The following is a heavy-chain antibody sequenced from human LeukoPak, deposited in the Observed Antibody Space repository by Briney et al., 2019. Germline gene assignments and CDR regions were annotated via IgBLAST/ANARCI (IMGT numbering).Heavy chain of an antibody. CDR3: AREFAYEFGALFDY. V-gene: IGHV3-21*01. D-gene: IGHD3-10*01. CDR2: ISSSSSYL. J-gene: IGHJ4*02. Sequence: GGSLRLSCAASGFTFSTYTMNWVRQAPGKGLEWVSSISSSSSYLFYADSVKGRFTISRDNAKNSLYLQMNSLRAEDTAVYYCAREFAYEFGALFDYWGQGTLVTVST. CDR1: GFTFSTYT.